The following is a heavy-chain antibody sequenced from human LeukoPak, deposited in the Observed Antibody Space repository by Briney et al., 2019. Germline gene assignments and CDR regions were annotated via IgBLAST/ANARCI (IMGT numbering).Heavy chain of an antibody. J-gene: IGHJ5*02. V-gene: IGHV1-46*01. Sequence: ASVKVSCKASGYTFTSYYMHWVRQAPGQGLEWMGIINPSGGNTSYAQKFQGRVTMTRDTSTSTVYMELSSLRSEDTAVYYCARVPSTGYSSSWYRKKETNWFDPWGQGTLVTVSS. D-gene: IGHD6-13*01. CDR2: INPSGGNT. CDR1: GYTFTSYY. CDR3: ARVPSTGYSSSWYRKKETNWFDP.